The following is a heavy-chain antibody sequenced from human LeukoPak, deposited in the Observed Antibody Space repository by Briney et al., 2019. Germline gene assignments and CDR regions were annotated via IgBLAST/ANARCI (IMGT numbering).Heavy chain of an antibody. Sequence: GGSLRLSCVASGFALSDSWMHWVRQAPGKGLEWVAVISYDGSNKYYADSVKGRFTISRDNSKNTLYLQMNSLRAEDTAVYYCARVSPYSSGWYANWFDPWGQGTLVTVSS. CDR2: ISYDGSNK. CDR1: GFALSDSW. V-gene: IGHV3-30*01. D-gene: IGHD6-19*01. CDR3: ARVSPYSSGWYANWFDP. J-gene: IGHJ5*02.